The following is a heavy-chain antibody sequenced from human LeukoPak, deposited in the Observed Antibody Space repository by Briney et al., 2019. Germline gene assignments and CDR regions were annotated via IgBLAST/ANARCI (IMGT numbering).Heavy chain of an antibody. CDR3: ARGWGPAYCGGDCHRHFDY. D-gene: IGHD2-21*02. Sequence: SVTLSLTCTVSGASISSSFWTWIRQSPGKGLEWLGYIYYTGNTNLNPSLKSRLTISLDTSKNQFSLKLSSVTAADTALYYCARGWGPAYCGGDCHRHFDYWGQGTLVTVSS. V-gene: IGHV4-59*12. CDR1: GASISSSF. J-gene: IGHJ4*02. CDR2: IYYTGNT.